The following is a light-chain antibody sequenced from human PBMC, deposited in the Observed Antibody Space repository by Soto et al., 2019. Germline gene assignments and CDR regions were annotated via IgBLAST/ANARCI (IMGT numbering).Light chain of an antibody. CDR1: QNIRTN. V-gene: IGKV3-11*01. CDR3: QQRCNWPPVT. CDR2: GAS. Sequence: DIVMTQSPATLSVSQGERATLSCRASQNIRTNLAWYQHKPGQAPRLLIYGASTGATGVPARFSGSGSGTDFTLTISSLEPEDFAVYYCQQRCNWPPVTFGGGTKVDIK. J-gene: IGKJ4*01.